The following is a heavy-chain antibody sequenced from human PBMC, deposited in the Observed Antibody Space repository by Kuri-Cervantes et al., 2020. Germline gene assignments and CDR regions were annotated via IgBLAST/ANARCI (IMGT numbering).Heavy chain of an antibody. CDR1: GFPFSNFE. CDR2: ISFNGLM. Sequence: GESLKISCAASGFPFSNFEMNWLRQAPGQGLEWLSFISFNGLMYYTESVKGRFFISRDNARNSLYLQMNSLRAEDTAVYYCARAGWVERLLWVSDYWGQGTLVTVSS. V-gene: IGHV3-48*03. J-gene: IGHJ4*02. CDR3: ARAGWVERLLWVSDY. D-gene: IGHD1-1*01.